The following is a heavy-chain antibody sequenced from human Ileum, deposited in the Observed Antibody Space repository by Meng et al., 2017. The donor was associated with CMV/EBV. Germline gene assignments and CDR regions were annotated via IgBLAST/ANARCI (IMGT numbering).Heavy chain of an antibody. CDR1: GFDFSSYN. V-gene: IGHV3-48*02. D-gene: IGHD6-6*01. CDR2: ISPSSSTI. CDR3: TTDFPNIAAWPVYFDS. J-gene: IGHJ4*02. Sequence: GGSLRLSCAASGFDFSSYNMNWVRQTPGKGLEWVAYISPSSSTIFHADSVKGRFTISRDNAKKSLFLQMDSLRDEDTAVYYCTTDFPNIAAWPVYFDSWGQGTVVTVSS.